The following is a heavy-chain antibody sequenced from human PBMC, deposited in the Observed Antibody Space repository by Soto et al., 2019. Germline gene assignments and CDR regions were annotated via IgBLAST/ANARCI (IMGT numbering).Heavy chain of an antibody. D-gene: IGHD2-2*01. V-gene: IGHV2-70*01. CDR1: GFSLSTSGMC. J-gene: IGHJ6*02. Sequence: SGPTLVNPTQTLTLTCTFSGFSLSTSGMCVSWIRQPPGKALEWLALIDWDDDKYYSTSLKTRLTISKDTSKNQVVLTMTNMDPVDTATYYCARTGSTSCFLPGYYGMDVWGQGTTVTVSS. CDR2: IDWDDDK. CDR3: ARTGSTSCFLPGYYGMDV.